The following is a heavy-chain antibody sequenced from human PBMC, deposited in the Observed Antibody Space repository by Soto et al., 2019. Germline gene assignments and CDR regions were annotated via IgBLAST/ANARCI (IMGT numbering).Heavy chain of an antibody. CDR1: GFTFSSYG. D-gene: IGHD3-22*01. CDR3: AKDHDSTGDTLYYFDY. CDR2: ISYDGSNK. V-gene: IGHV3-30*18. J-gene: IGHJ4*02. Sequence: PGGSLRLSCAASGFTFSSYGMHWVRQAPGKGLEWVAVISYDGSNKYYADSVKGRFTISRDNSKNTLYLQMNSLRAEDTAVYYCAKDHDSTGDTLYYFDYWGQGTLVTVSS.